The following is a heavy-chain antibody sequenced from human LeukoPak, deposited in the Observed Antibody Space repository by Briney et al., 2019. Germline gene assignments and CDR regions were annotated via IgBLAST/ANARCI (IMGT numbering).Heavy chain of an antibody. Sequence: PGGSLRLSCAASGFTFGSYAMTWVRQAPGKGLEWVSAIRGSGTGTNYGDSVKGRFTISRHNSKNTLYLQMNSLTSEDTAVYYCSREKYCGGECHYGAFDMWGQGTMVTVSS. CDR2: IRGSGTGT. V-gene: IGHV3-23*01. CDR3: SREKYCGGECHYGAFDM. D-gene: IGHD2-21*01. J-gene: IGHJ3*02. CDR1: GFTFGSYA.